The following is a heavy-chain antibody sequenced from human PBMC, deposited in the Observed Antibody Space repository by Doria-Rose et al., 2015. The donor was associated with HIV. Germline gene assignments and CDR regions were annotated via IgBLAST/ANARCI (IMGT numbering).Heavy chain of an antibody. V-gene: IGHV2-26*01. CDR1: GVSLSSPGMG. CDR2: IFSDDGR. Sequence: QVTLKESGPVLVKPTETLTLTCTVSGVSLSSPGMGVSWIRQPPGKALEWLANIFSDDGRSYKTSLKSRLTISRGTSKSQVVPTMTDMDPVDTATYYCARIKSSRWYHKYYFDFWGQGTLVIVSA. D-gene: IGHD6-13*01. J-gene: IGHJ4*02. CDR3: ARIKSSRWYHKYYFDF.